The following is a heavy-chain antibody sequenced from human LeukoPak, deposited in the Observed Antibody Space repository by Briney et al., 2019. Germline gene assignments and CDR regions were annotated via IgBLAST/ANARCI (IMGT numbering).Heavy chain of an antibody. J-gene: IGHJ4*02. D-gene: IGHD2-15*01. V-gene: IGHV5-51*01. CDR2: IYPGDSET. Sequence: GESLNFSCTVSGYSSSSYWIGWVRPARRKGLGWMGIIYPGDSETRYSPSFQGQATISVTKSITTAYLLCSSLTAAATAKYYCARQGGVLRPPNWGQGTLVTVSS. CDR3: ARQGGVLRPPN. CDR1: GYSSSSYW.